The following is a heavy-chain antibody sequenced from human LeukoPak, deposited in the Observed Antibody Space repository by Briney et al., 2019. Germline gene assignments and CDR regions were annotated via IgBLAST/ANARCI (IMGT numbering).Heavy chain of an antibody. V-gene: IGHV3-23*01. D-gene: IGHD3-22*01. CDR3: AKVGSYDSSGPEXLQH. CDR2: IRCSGGST. J-gene: IGHJ1*01. Sequence: GGSLRLSCAASGFTFSSYAMSWVRQAPGKGLGWVSAIRCSGGSTYSADSVKGRFTTSRDNSKNTLYLQMNSLRAEDTAVYYCAKVGSYDSSGPEXLQHWGQGNLVTVSS. CDR1: GFTFSSYA.